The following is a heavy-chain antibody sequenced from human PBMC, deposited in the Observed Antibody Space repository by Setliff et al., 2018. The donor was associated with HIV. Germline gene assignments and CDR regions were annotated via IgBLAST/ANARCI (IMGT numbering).Heavy chain of an antibody. CDR2: IYYSGAT. CDR3: ARLRYVSGGFYKTPGPYYFDY. V-gene: IGHV4-39*01. Sequence: PSETLSLTCTVSGGSMSSSSYYWGWIRQTPDKGLEWIGIIYYSGATYYNPSLTSRVTISVDTSRNQFSLKLRSVTAAGTAAYYCARLRYVSGGFYKTPGPYYFDYWGQGALVTVSS. D-gene: IGHD3-10*01. J-gene: IGHJ4*02. CDR1: GGSMSSSSYY.